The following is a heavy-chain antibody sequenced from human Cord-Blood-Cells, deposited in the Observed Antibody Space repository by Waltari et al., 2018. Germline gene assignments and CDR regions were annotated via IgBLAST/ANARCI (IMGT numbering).Heavy chain of an antibody. Sequence: QVQLVESGGGVVQPGRSLRLSCEASGFPFSSYGMHWVRQTPGKGLEWVAVISYDGSNKYYADSVKGRFTISRDNSKNTLYLQMNSLRAEDTAVYYCAKGAVYLDYWGQGTLVTVSS. J-gene: IGHJ4*02. CDR3: AKGAVYLDY. V-gene: IGHV3-30*18. CDR1: GFPFSSYG. CDR2: ISYDGSNK.